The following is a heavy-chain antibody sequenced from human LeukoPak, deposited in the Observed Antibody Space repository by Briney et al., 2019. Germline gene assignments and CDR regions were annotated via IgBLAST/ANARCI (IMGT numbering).Heavy chain of an antibody. Sequence: GGSLRLSCAASGFTFSNAWMTWVRQAPGKGLEWVGRIKSKTDGGTTDYAVPVKGRFTISRDDSKNTLYLQMNSLKIEDTAVYYCTTDVVVTARDYWGQGTLVTVSS. V-gene: IGHV3-15*01. CDR1: GFTFSNAW. D-gene: IGHD2-21*02. CDR2: IKSKTDGGTT. CDR3: TTDVVVTARDY. J-gene: IGHJ4*02.